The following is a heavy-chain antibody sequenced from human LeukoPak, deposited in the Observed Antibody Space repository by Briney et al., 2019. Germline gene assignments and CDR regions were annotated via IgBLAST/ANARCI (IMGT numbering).Heavy chain of an antibody. J-gene: IGHJ4*02. CDR1: GYSFTSYW. Sequence: GESLKISCKGSGYSFTSYWIGWVRQMPGKGLEWMGIIYPGDSDTRYSPSLQGQVTISADKSISTAYLQWSSLKASDAAMYYCARCYYGSGSYYTNFDYWGQGTLVTVSS. CDR3: ARCYYGSGSYYTNFDY. CDR2: IYPGDSDT. D-gene: IGHD3-10*01. V-gene: IGHV5-51*01.